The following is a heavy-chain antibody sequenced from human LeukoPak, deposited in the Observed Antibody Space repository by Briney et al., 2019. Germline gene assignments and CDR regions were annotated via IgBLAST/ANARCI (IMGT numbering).Heavy chain of an antibody. V-gene: IGHV4-61*08. D-gene: IGHD2-21*02. Sequence: PSQTLSLTCTVSGGSISSGGYYWSWIRQPPGKGLEWIGYIYYSGSTNYNPSLKSRVTISVDTSKNQFSLKLSSVTAADTAVYYCARDAYCGGDCYSAPDDAFDIWGQGTMVTVSS. CDR2: IYYSGST. J-gene: IGHJ3*02. CDR1: GGSISSGGYY. CDR3: ARDAYCGGDCYSAPDDAFDI.